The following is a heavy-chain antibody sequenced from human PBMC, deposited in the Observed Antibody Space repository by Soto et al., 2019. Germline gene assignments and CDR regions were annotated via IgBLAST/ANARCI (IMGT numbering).Heavy chain of an antibody. Sequence: GGSLRLSCAASGFTFSSSGMHWVRQAPGKGLEWVAVISYDGSNKFYADSVKGRFTISRDNFRNTLYLQMNSLRAEDTAVYYCAKEFHSWNYFDYWGQGTLVTV. J-gene: IGHJ4*02. D-gene: IGHD1-20*01. CDR1: GFTFSSSG. CDR2: ISYDGSNK. CDR3: AKEFHSWNYFDY. V-gene: IGHV3-30*18.